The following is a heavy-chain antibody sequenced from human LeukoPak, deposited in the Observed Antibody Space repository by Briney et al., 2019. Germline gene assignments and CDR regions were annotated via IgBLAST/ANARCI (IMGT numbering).Heavy chain of an antibody. V-gene: IGHV4-4*07. D-gene: IGHD3-22*01. J-gene: IGHJ3*02. CDR3: ARDRYYYDSSGYSCAFDI. Sequence: PSETLSLTCTVSGGSISSYYWSWIRQPAGKGLEWIGRIYTSGSTNYNPSLKSRVTMSVDTSKNQFSLKLSSVTAADTAVYYCARDRYYYDSSGYSCAFDIWGQGTMVTVSS. CDR2: IYTSGST. CDR1: GGSISSYY.